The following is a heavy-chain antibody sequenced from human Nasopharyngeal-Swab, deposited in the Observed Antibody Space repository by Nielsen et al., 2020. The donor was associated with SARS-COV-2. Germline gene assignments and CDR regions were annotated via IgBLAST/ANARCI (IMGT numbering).Heavy chain of an antibody. J-gene: IGHJ4*02. CDR2: ISGSGGST. CDR3: AKDTSLKRRYSSSSHFDY. Sequence: GASLKISCAASGFTFSSYAMRWVRQAPGKGLEWVSAISGSGGSTYYADSVKGRFTISRDNSKNTLYLQMNSLRAEDTAVYYCAKDTSLKRRYSSSSHFDYWGQGTLVTVSS. V-gene: IGHV3-23*01. D-gene: IGHD6-6*01. CDR1: GFTFSSYA.